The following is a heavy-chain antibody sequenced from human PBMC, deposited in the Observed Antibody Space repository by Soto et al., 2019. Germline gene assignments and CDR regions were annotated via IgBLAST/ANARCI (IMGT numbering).Heavy chain of an antibody. V-gene: IGHV4-4*02. D-gene: IGHD6-19*01. CDR2: IHHSGKT. CDR3: ARNGYSSGWYHFDH. CDR1: GGPISSTHW. Sequence: QVQLQESGPGLVKPSETLSLTCAVSGGPISSTHWWTWVRQPPGEGLEWIGEIHHSGKTNYRSSPKGRVTKSGDKSKNQFAQKPSSVTAADAGMHSCARNGYSSGWYHFDHWVQGTLVTVSS. J-gene: IGHJ4*02.